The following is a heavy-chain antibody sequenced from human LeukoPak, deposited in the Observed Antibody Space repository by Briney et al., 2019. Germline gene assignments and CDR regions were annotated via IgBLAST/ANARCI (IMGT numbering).Heavy chain of an antibody. D-gene: IGHD3-3*01. V-gene: IGHV4-59*01. J-gene: IGHJ6*02. CDR2: IYYSGST. CDR1: GGTISSYY. CDR3: ASTYYDFWSGYSYGMDV. Sequence: PSETLSLTCTASGGTISSYYWSWIRQAPGKGLEWIGYIYYSGSTNYNPSLKSRVTISVDTSKHQFSLKLSSVTAADTAVYYCASTYYDFWSGYSYGMDVWGQGTTVTVSS.